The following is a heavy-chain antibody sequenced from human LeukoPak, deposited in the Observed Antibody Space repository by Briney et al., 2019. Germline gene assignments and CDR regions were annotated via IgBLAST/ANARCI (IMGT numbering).Heavy chain of an antibody. CDR3: ARRHSSMIVVVT. CDR1: GVSLSYSSYY. CDR2: IYYSGST. D-gene: IGHD3-22*01. J-gene: IGHJ5*02. Sequence: ASETLSLTCTVSGVSLSYSSYYWGWIRQPPGKGLEWIGSIYYSGSTYYNPSLESRVTISVDTSKNQFSLKLSSETAADTAVYYCARRHSSMIVVVTWGQGTLVTVSS. V-gene: IGHV4-39*01.